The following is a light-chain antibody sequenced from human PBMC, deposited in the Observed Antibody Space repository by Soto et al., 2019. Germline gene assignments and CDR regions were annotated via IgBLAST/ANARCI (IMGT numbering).Light chain of an antibody. CDR2: AAS. Sequence: EIVLTQSPATLSLSPGGRAALSCRSAERIDSNYLAWYQQKPGQAPRLLIYAASSRATGVPDRFSGSGSGTDFTLFINRLEPEDFAVYYCLQYGSSRRTFGQGTKVDIK. J-gene: IGKJ1*01. V-gene: IGKV3-20*01. CDR3: LQYGSSRRT. CDR1: ERIDSNY.